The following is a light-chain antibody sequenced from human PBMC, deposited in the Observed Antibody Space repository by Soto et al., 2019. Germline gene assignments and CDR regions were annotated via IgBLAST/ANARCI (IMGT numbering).Light chain of an antibody. V-gene: IGLV2-23*01. CDR3: CSYAPSRTSVV. CDR2: DGS. J-gene: IGLJ2*01. CDR1: SSDVGSYKL. Sequence: QSALTQPASVSGSPGQSITISCTGTSSDVGSYKLVSWYQQYPGKAPKLMIYDGSERPSGVSNRFPGSKSGNTACLTVSGLQAEDEADYYCCSYAPSRTSVVFGGGTQLTVL.